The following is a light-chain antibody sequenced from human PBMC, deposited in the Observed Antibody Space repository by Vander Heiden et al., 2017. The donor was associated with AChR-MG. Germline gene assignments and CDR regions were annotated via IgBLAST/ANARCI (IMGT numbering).Light chain of an antibody. J-gene: IGLJ1*01. V-gene: IGLV3-21*02. CDR3: QVWDSSTDHCV. Sequence: SYVLTPPPSVSVAPGQTARITCGGNNMESKGVHWYQQKPGQAPVLVAYDDSDRPSGIPERFSGSSSGNTATLTISRVEAGDEADYYCQVWDSSTDHCVFGTGTKVTVL. CDR2: DDS. CDR1: NMESKG.